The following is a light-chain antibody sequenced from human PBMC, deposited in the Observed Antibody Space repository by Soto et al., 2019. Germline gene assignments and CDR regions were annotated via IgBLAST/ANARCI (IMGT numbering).Light chain of an antibody. CDR2: DAS. CDR1: QTIGSE. J-gene: IGKJ4*01. CDR3: QQRRTWPIT. Sequence: EIVLTQSPATLSLSPGERATLSCRASQTIGSELGWYQQKPGQPPRLLIYDASGRATGIPDRFSGSGSGTDFTLTISSLEPEDFAVYYCQQRRTWPITFGGGTKVEIK. V-gene: IGKV3-11*01.